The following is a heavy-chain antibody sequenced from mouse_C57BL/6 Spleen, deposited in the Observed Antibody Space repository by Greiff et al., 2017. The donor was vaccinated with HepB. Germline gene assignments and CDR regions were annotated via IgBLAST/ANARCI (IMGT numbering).Heavy chain of an antibody. Sequence: QVQLKQPGAELVRPGSSVKLSCKASGYTFTSYWMHWVKQRPIQGLEWIGNIDPSDSETHYNQKFKDKATLTVDKSSSTAYMQLSSLTSEDSAVYYWARWYDDDGGFDYWGQGTTLTVSS. CDR1: GYTFTSYW. CDR2: IDPSDSET. V-gene: IGHV1-52*01. J-gene: IGHJ2*01. D-gene: IGHD2-4*01. CDR3: ARWYDDDGGFDY.